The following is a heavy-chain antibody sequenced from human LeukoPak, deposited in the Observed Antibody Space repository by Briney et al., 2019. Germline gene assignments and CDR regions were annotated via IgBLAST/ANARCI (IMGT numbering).Heavy chain of an antibody. Sequence: GGSLRLSCAASGLTFSSHWMHWVRQAPGKGLVWVSRITNDGSSTTYADSVKGRFTISRDNAKNMLYLQVNSLRAEDTAVYYCARDFPPGTFDYWGQGTLVTVSS. D-gene: IGHD6-13*01. CDR1: GLTFSSHW. CDR3: ARDFPPGTFDY. CDR2: ITNDGSST. J-gene: IGHJ4*02. V-gene: IGHV3-74*01.